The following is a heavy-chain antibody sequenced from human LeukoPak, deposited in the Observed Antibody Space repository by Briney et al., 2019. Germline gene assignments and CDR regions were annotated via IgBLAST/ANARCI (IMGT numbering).Heavy chain of an antibody. D-gene: IGHD6-6*01. CDR2: INHSGST. CDR3: ASSSSEGHFDY. CDR1: GGSFSGYY. Sequence: PSETLFLTCAVYGGSFSGYYWSWIRQPPGKGLEWIGEINHSGSTNYNPSLKSRVTISVDTSKNQFSLKLSSVTAADTAVYYCASSSSEGHFDYWGQGTPVTVSS. V-gene: IGHV4-34*01. J-gene: IGHJ4*02.